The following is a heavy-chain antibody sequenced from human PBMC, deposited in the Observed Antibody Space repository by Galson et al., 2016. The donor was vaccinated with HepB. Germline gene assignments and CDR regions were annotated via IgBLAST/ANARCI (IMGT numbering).Heavy chain of an antibody. CDR2: ISDGGHYT. CDR3: ASQPTSGY. CDR1: GFTFNTYA. J-gene: IGHJ4*02. Sequence: SLRLSCAASGFTFNTYAMGWVRQTPGKGLEWVSGISDGGHYTYFADSVKGRFMLSRDNSKNTVFLQMNNLRAEDTAVYYCASQPTSGYWGQGTLVTVSS. V-gene: IGHV3-23*01.